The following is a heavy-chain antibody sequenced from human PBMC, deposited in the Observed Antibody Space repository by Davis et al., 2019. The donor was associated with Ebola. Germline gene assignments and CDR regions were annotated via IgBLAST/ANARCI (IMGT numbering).Heavy chain of an antibody. CDR2: ISGSGGST. V-gene: IGHV3-23*01. CDR1: GFTFSSYS. Sequence: GESLKISCAASGFTFSSYSMNWVRQAPGKGLEWVSAISGSGGSTYYADSVKGRFTISRDNSKNTLYLQMNSLRAEDTAVYYCAKDRGYSYGYAFDYWGQGTLVTVSS. CDR3: AKDRGYSYGYAFDY. D-gene: IGHD5-18*01. J-gene: IGHJ4*02.